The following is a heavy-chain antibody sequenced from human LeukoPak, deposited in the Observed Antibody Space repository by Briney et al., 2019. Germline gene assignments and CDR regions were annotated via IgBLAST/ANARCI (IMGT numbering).Heavy chain of an antibody. V-gene: IGHV4-31*03. D-gene: IGHD3-16*01. CDR1: GGSISSGGYY. CDR2: IYYSGNT. CDR3: ARSSAGVGGAFDY. J-gene: IGHJ4*02. Sequence: SETLSLICTVSGGSISSGGYYWSWIRQHPGKGLEWIGYIYYSGNTYYNPSLKSRVTISVDTSKNQFSLKLSSVTAADTAVYYCARSSAGVGGAFDYWGQGTLVTVSS.